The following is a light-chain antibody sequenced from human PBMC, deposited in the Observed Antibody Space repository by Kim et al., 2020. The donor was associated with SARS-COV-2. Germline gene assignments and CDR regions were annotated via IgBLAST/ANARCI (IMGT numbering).Light chain of an antibody. V-gene: IGKV1-33*01. J-gene: IGKJ5*01. CDR3: QQFDDFPIT. Sequence: AAIGDRVTITCQASHDISKYLSWYQQKPGKAPKLLISEASNLETGVPSRFSGSGSGTDFTFTISSLQPEDIATYYCQQFDDFPITFGQGTRLEIK. CDR1: HDISKY. CDR2: EAS.